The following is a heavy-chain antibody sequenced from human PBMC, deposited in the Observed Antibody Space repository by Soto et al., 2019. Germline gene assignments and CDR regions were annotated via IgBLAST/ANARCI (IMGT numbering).Heavy chain of an antibody. CDR1: GGTFNSYG. D-gene: IGHD6-6*01. Sequence: QVQLVQSGAEVKKPGSSVKVSCKASGGTFNSYGFNWVRQAPGQGLEWMGGVIPMFGTANYAQKFQGRVTITADKSTNTSSMEVKSLRSEDTAVYYCARGDDILARRGDYFDYWGQGTQVTVSS. V-gene: IGHV1-69*06. J-gene: IGHJ4*02. CDR2: VIPMFGTA. CDR3: ARGDDILARRGDYFDY.